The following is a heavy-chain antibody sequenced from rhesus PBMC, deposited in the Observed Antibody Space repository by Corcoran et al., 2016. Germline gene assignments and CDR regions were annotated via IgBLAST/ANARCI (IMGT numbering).Heavy chain of an antibody. CDR2: IYWNDSK. CDR3: ARVNFWSGPYFDY. V-gene: IGHV2-95*01. D-gene: IGHD3-3*01. CDR1: GFSISTTGTG. Sequence: QVTLKESGPALVKPTQTLTLTCTFSGFSISTTGTGVGWIRQPPGKALEWLESIYWNDSKYYSTSLKSRLTSSKDNSKNQVVLTMTNMDPVDTATYYCARVNFWSGPYFDYWGQGVLVTVSS. J-gene: IGHJ4*01.